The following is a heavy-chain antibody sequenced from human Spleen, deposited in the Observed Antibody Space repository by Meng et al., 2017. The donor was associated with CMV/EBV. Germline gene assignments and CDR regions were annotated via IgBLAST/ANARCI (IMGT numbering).Heavy chain of an antibody. V-gene: IGHV3-30*02. CDR1: GFTFSSYA. CDR3: AKGGIAEVPSAERNYYFDY. D-gene: IGHD1-7*01. J-gene: IGHJ4*02. Sequence: GGSLRLSCAASGFTFSSYAIYWVRQAPGKGLEWVTFMRYDGSHKYYAQSVKGRFTISRDNSKNTLYLQMSSLRVDDTAVYYCAKGGIAEVPSAERNYYFDYWGQGALVTVSS. CDR2: MRYDGSHK.